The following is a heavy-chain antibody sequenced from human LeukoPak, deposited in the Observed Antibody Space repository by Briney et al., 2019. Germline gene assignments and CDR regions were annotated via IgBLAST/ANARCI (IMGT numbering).Heavy chain of an antibody. V-gene: IGHV4-34*01. J-gene: IGHJ4*02. D-gene: IGHD6-13*01. CDR2: INHSGST. CDR1: GGSFSGYY. Sequence: KPSETLSLTCAVYGGSFSGYYWSWIRQPPGKGLEWIGEINHSGSTNYNPSLKSRVTISVDTSKNQFSLKLSSVTAADTAVYYCASTSREAAAGTVHGSWGQGTLVTVSS. CDR3: ASTSREAAAGTVHGS.